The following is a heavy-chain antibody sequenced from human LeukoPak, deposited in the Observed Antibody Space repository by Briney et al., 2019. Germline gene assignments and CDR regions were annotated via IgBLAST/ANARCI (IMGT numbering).Heavy chain of an antibody. CDR1: GYTFTSYD. CDR2: MNPNSGNT. J-gene: IGHJ4*02. Sequence: GASVKVSCKASGYTFTSYDINWVRQATGQGLEWMGWMNPNSGNTGYAQKFQGRVTMTRNTSISTAYMELSSLRSEDTAVYYCARGRKQYRTIAVAGTDWGQGTLVTVSS. D-gene: IGHD6-19*01. V-gene: IGHV1-8*01. CDR3: ARGRKQYRTIAVAGTD.